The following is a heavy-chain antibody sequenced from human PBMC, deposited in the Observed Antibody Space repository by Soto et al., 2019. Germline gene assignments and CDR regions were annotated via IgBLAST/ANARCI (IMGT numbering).Heavy chain of an antibody. D-gene: IGHD2-15*01. CDR3: ARDVGLLTASWHSDL. CDR1: GYSFTNYC. J-gene: IGHJ2*01. V-gene: IGHV1-46*01. CDR2: INPRTGST. Sequence: QVQLVQSGADVKKPGTSVKVSCKAAGYSFTNYCMYWVRQAPGQGLEWMGMINPRTGSTRYAQKFQDRVTLTRDTSTATVDMELSTLTSSATAVYYCARDVGLLTASWHSDLWGPGTLVTVSS.